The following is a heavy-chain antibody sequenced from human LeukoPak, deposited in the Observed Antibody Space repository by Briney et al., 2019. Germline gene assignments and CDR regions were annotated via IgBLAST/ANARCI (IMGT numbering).Heavy chain of an antibody. CDR3: AREESIGSYQFLHDY. V-gene: IGHV1-18*01. J-gene: IGHJ4*02. CDR2: ISPYNDNK. CDR1: GYTFIRYG. Sequence: ASVKVSCKASGYTFIRYGISWVRQPPGQGLEWMGWISPYNDNKKFLQKLQGRVTMTTDTSTSTAYMELRSLTSDDTAIYYCAREESIGSYQFLHDYWGQGTLVTVSS. D-gene: IGHD3-10*01.